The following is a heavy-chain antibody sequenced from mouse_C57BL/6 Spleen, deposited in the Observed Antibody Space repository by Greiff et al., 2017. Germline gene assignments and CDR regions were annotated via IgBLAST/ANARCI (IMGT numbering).Heavy chain of an antibody. CDR1: GFTFTDYY. Sequence: EVQGVESGGGLVQPGGSLSLSCAASGFTFTDYYMSWVRQPPGQALEWMGFLRNKANGSTTEYSSSVKGRFTISRDNSPSILYLQMNALRSEDSATYYCARSVYSNFYWYVDVWGKGTTVTVSS. J-gene: IGHJ1*03. CDR2: LRNKANGSTT. V-gene: IGHV7-3*01. D-gene: IGHD2-5*01. CDR3: ARSVYSNFYWYVDV.